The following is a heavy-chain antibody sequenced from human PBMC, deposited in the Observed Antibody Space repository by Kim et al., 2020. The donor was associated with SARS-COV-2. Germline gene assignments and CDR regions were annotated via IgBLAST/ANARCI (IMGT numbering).Heavy chain of an antibody. V-gene: IGHV4-34*01. CDR3: ASSRYNPMVYYYYYYGMYV. CDR1: GGSFSGYY. CDR2: INHSGST. Sequence: SETLSLTCAVYGGSFSGYYWSWIRQPPGKGLEWIGEINHSGSTNYNPSLKSRVTISVDTSKNQFSLKLSSVTAADTAVYYCASSRYNPMVYYYYYYGMYVWGHGTTCTVSS. J-gene: IGHJ6*02. D-gene: IGHD1-1*01.